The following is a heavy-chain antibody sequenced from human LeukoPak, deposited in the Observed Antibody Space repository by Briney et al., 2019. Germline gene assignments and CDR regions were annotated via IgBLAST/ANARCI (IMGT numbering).Heavy chain of an antibody. Sequence: SVKVSCKASGYTFTGYYMHWVRQAPGQGLEWMGGIIPIFGTANYAQKFQGRVTITTDESTSTAYMELSSLRSEDTAVYYCARGGVRGYYYYYMDVWGKGTTVTVSS. D-gene: IGHD3-10*01. V-gene: IGHV1-69*05. CDR3: ARGGVRGYYYYYMDV. CDR1: GYTFTGYY. J-gene: IGHJ6*03. CDR2: IIPIFGTA.